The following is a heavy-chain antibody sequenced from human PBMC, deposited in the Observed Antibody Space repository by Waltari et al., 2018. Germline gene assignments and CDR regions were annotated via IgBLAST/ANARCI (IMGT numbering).Heavy chain of an antibody. CDR3: ARTTTLKSLDY. V-gene: IGHV1-69-2*01. CDR1: GYTFNDYY. J-gene: IGHJ4*01. CDR2: VDPEDGKT. Sequence: VQLVESGGGVVQPGRSLRLSCAASGYTFNDYYMHWVQQAPGKGLEWMGRVDPEDGKTKYAEKFQGRVTMTADTSTDTAYMELSSLRSEDTAVYYCARTTTLKSLDYWGQGTLVTVSS. D-gene: IGHD4-17*01.